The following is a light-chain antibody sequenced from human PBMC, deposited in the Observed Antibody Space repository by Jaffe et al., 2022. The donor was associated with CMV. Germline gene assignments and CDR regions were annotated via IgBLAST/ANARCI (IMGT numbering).Light chain of an antibody. CDR3: YSAETSPNHRGV. CDR2: EDT. Sequence: SYELTQPPSLSVSPGQSATITCSGDLLSKKYAYWYQQKSGQAPVLVIYEDTKRPSGIPARFSGSSSGRMATLTISGALVEDEGDYYCYSAETSPNHRGVFGGGTKVTVL. J-gene: IGLJ3*02. CDR1: LLSKKY. V-gene: IGLV3-10*01.